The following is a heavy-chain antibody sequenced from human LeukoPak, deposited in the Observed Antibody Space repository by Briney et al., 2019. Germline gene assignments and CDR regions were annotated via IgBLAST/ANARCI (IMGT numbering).Heavy chain of an antibody. Sequence: SETLSLTCTVSGGSISSYYWSWIRQPPGKGLEWIGRIYTSGSTNYNPSLKSRVTMSVDTSKNQFSLKLSSVTAADTAVYYCARDSNAYYDFWSGYSPPEWFDPWGQGTLVTVSS. J-gene: IGHJ5*02. D-gene: IGHD3-3*01. CDR1: GGSISSYY. CDR3: ARDSNAYYDFWSGYSPPEWFDP. V-gene: IGHV4-4*07. CDR2: IYTSGST.